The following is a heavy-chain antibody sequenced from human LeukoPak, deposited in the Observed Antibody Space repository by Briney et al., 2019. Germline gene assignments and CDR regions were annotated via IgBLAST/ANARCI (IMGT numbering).Heavy chain of an antibody. Sequence: PSETLSLTCSVSGASLNGYFWNWVRQTPEKGLEWIGYVSHTGATTSNPTLKSRVSITIDTSQSQISLTMTSVTAADSALYYCARDRRGSFYTFDLWGPGTIVSVS. D-gene: IGHD1-26*01. CDR3: ARDRRGSFYTFDL. J-gene: IGHJ3*01. CDR2: VSHTGAT. V-gene: IGHV4-59*01. CDR1: GASLNGYF.